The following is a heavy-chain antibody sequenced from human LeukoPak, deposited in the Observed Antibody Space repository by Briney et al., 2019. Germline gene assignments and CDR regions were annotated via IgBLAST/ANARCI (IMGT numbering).Heavy chain of an antibody. J-gene: IGHJ5*02. CDR2: IKRKTDAGTT. CDR1: GFTFSSYA. Sequence: PGGSLRLSCAASGFTFSSYAMSWVRQAPGKGLEWVGRIKRKTDAGTTEYATPVKGRFTISRDDSKATLFLQMNSLKIEDTAMYYCTSEHYYQLQSWGQGTLVTVSS. V-gene: IGHV3-15*01. D-gene: IGHD2-2*01. CDR3: TSEHYYQLQS.